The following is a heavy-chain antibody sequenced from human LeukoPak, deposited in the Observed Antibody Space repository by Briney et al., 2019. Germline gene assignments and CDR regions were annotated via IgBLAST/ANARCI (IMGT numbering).Heavy chain of an antibody. D-gene: IGHD6-19*01. V-gene: IGHV3-30-3*01. CDR2: ISYDGSNK. J-gene: IGHJ6*02. CDR1: GFTFSSYA. CDR3: ARDQRWLVPYYYYGMDV. Sequence: GGSVRLSCAAYGFTFSSYAMHWVRQAPGKGLEWVAVISYDGSNKYYANSVKGRFTISRDNSKNTLYLQMNSLRAEDTAVYYCARDQRWLVPYYYYGMDVWGQGTTVTVSS.